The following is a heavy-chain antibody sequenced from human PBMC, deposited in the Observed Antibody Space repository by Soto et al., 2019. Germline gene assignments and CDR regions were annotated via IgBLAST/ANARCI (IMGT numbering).Heavy chain of an antibody. J-gene: IGHJ4*02. CDR3: ARQVDTAMELDY. CDR1: GGSISSGGYS. Sequence: SETLSFTCAVSGGSISSGGYSWGWIRQPPGKGLEWIGYIYHSGSTYFNPSLKSRVTISVDRSKNQFSLKLSSVTAADTAVYYCARQVDTAMELDYWGQGTLVTVSS. CDR2: IYHSGST. V-gene: IGHV4-30-2*01. D-gene: IGHD5-18*01.